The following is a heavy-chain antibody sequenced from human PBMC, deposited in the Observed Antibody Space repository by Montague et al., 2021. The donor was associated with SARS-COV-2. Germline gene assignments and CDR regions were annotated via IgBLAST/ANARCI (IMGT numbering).Heavy chain of an antibody. CDR3: AREKDTSGYILRY. Sequence: SLRLSCAASGFTVSSNYMTWVRQAPGKGLEWVSVIHKDGRTYYADSVKGRFTVSRDNSKNTLYLQMHSLRAEDTAVYYCAREKDTSGYILRYWGQGTLVTVSS. CDR2: IHKDGRT. V-gene: IGHV3-53*01. J-gene: IGHJ4*02. D-gene: IGHD3-9*01. CDR1: GFTVSSNY.